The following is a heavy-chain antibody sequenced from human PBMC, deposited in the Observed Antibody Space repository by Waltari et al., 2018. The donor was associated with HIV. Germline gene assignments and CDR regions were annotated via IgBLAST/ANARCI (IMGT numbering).Heavy chain of an antibody. D-gene: IGHD1-26*01. V-gene: IGHV3-33*01. Sequence: VQLVESGGGVVQPGRSLRLSCAASGFPFSSYVMHWVRQAPGKGLGWVAVIWNDGSNRNHADSVKGRFTISRDNSKNTVYVQMNRLRAEDTAVYYCARGAVGGLFDYWGQGTLVTVSS. CDR3: ARGAVGGLFDY. J-gene: IGHJ4*02. CDR2: IWNDGSNR. CDR1: GFPFSSYV.